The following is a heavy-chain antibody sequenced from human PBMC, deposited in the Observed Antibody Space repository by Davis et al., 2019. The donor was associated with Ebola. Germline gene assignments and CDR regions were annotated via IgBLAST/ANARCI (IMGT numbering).Heavy chain of an antibody. V-gene: IGHV5-51*01. CDR2: IYPGDSDT. CDR3: ARHGYSSPDSRDY. J-gene: IGHJ4*02. Sequence: KVSCKGSGYSFTSYWIGWVRQMPGKGLEWMGIIYPGDSDTRYSPSFQGQVTISADKSISTAYLQWSSLKASDTAMYYCARHGYSSPDSRDYWGQGTLVTVSS. CDR1: GYSFTSYW. D-gene: IGHD6-13*01.